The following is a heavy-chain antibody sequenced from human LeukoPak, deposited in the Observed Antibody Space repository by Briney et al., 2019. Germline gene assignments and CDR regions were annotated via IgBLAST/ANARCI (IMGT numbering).Heavy chain of an antibody. J-gene: IGHJ6*03. CDR1: GFTFSSYE. CDR3: ARGGGSIRHSYYYYVDV. Sequence: PGGSLRLSCAASGFTFSSYEMNWVRQAPGKGLEWVSYISSSGSTIYYADSVKGRFTISRDNAKNSLYLRMNSLRDEDTALYYCARGGGSIRHSYYYYVDVWGKGTSVTVSS. V-gene: IGHV3-48*03. CDR2: ISSSGSTI. D-gene: IGHD2-15*01.